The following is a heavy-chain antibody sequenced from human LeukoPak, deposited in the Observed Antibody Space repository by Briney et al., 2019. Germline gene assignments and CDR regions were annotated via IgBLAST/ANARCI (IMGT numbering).Heavy chain of an antibody. CDR1: GGSISSGGYY. D-gene: IGHD2-2*01. J-gene: IGHJ4*02. CDR2: IYYSGST. CDR3: AREGDCSSTSCYHFDY. Sequence: PSQTLSLTCTVSGGSISSGGYYWSWIRQHPGKGLEWIGYIYYSGSTYYNPSPKSRVTISVDTSKNRFSLKLSSVTAADTAVYYCAREGDCSSTSCYHFDYWGQGTLVTVSS. V-gene: IGHV4-31*03.